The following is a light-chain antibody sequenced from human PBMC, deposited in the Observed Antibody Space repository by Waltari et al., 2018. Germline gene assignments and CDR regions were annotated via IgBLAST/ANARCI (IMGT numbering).Light chain of an antibody. Sequence: EIVLTQSPDTLSLSTGENATLSCRASQSVRSPYLAWYQQKPGQPPRLLIYGVFSRATGIPDRFSGSGSGTDFTLTINRLEPEDFAVYSCQQYGSSPLTFGGGTKVEI. CDR1: QSVRSPY. V-gene: IGKV3-20*01. CDR2: GVF. CDR3: QQYGSSPLT. J-gene: IGKJ4*01.